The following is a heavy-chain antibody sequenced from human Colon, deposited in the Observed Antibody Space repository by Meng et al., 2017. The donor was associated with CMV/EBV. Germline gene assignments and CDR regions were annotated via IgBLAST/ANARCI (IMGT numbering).Heavy chain of an antibody. D-gene: IGHD2/OR15-2a*01. CDR3: ARVIIVGLSSYSAMDV. J-gene: IGHJ6*02. CDR1: GFIFSNHA. Sequence: GGSLRLSCVVSGFIFSNHAMHWVRQTPDRGLEWVAHISSDDNNKYYADSVKGRFPISRDNSKNTVFLQMNTLRPEDTALYFCARVIIVGLSSYSAMDVWGQGTTVTVSS. V-gene: IGHV3-30-3*01. CDR2: ISSDDNNK.